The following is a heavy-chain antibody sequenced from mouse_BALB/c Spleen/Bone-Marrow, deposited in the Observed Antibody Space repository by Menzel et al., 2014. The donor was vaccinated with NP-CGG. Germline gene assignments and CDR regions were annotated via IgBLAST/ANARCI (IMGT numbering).Heavy chain of an antibody. CDR3: ARDVYAMDY. CDR2: ISYSGST. J-gene: IGHJ4*01. CDR1: GYSIXSDYA. V-gene: IGHV3-2*02. Sequence: DVKLVESGPGLVKPSQSLSLTCTVTGYSIXSDYAWNWIRQFPGNKLEWMGYISYSGSTSYNPSLKSRISITRDTSKNQFFLQLNSVTTEDTATYYCARDVYAMDYWGQGTSVTVSS.